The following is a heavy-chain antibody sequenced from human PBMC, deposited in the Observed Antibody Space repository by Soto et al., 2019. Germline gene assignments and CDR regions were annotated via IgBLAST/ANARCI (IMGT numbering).Heavy chain of an antibody. D-gene: IGHD5-18*01. CDR1: GGTFSNYA. Sequence: QVQLVQSGAEVKNPGSSVKVSCKAPGGTFSNYAVSWVRQAPGQGLEWMGGIIPLLYTPCYARKFEDRVTIIADESTSTAYMDLAGLRSDDTAVYYCAIGHSYGQFDSWGQGTLVTVSS. J-gene: IGHJ4*02. CDR2: IIPLLYTP. CDR3: AIGHSYGQFDS. V-gene: IGHV1-69*01.